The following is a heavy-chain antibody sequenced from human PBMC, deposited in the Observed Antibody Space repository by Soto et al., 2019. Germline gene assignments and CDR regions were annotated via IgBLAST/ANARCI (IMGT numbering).Heavy chain of an antibody. D-gene: IGHD2-2*02. CDR2: LHSDGSTT. Sequence: GGSLRLSCAASGFIFSSYWMHWVRQAPGKGLVWVSRLHSDGSTTTYADSVKGQFTISRDNAKNTLYLQMNSLRAEDTAVYYCARELPTTIRGGYYYSYGMDVWGQGTTVTVS. CDR1: GFIFSSYW. V-gene: IGHV3-74*03. CDR3: ARELPTTIRGGYYYSYGMDV. J-gene: IGHJ6*02.